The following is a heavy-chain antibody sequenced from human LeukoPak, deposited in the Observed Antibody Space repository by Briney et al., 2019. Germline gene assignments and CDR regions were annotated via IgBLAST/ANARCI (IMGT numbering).Heavy chain of an antibody. CDR3: ARHSQTYYYYYGMDV. CDR2: IYYSGST. V-gene: IGHV4-39*01. J-gene: IGHJ6*02. Sequence: SETLSLTCAVYGGSFSGYYWGWIRQPPGKGLEWIGSIYYSGSTYYNPSLKSRVTISVDTSKNQFSLKLSSVTAADTAVYYCARHSQTYYYYYGMDVWGQGTTVTVSS. CDR1: GGSFSGYY.